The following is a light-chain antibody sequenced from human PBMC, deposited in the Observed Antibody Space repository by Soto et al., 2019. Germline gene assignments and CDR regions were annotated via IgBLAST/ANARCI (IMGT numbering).Light chain of an antibody. V-gene: IGKV4-1*01. CDR2: WAS. Sequence: IVMTQSPDSLAVSLGERATINCKSSQSVLYSSNNKNYLAWYQQKPGQPPKLLIYWASARGSGVSERFSGSGCVPDLFLSVSILQAEDVSFYYCQEYYAAPRTFGQGT. CDR1: QSVLYSSNNKNY. J-gene: IGKJ1*01. CDR3: QEYYAAPRT.